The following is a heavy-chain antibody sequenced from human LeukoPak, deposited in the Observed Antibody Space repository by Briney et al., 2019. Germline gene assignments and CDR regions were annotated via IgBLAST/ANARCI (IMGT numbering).Heavy chain of an antibody. V-gene: IGHV1-3*01. D-gene: IGHD3-10*01. Sequence: GASVKVSCKASGYTFTSYXMHWVRQAPGQRLEWMGWINAGNGNTKYSQKFQGRVTMTRNTSISTAYMELSSLRSEDTAVYYCARGLDYGSGSYFYWGQGTLVTVSS. CDR3: ARGLDYGSGSYFY. J-gene: IGHJ4*02. CDR2: INAGNGNT. CDR1: GYTFTSYX.